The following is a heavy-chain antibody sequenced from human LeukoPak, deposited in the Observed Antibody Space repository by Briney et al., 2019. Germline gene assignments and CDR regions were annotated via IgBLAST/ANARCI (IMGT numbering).Heavy chain of an antibody. CDR1: GFTFSSYE. V-gene: IGHV3-66*01. D-gene: IGHD3-16*02. Sequence: PGGSLRLSCAASGFTFSSYEMNWVRQAPGKGLEWVSVIYSGGNTYYADSVKGRFTISRDNSKNTLYLQMNSLRPEDTAVYYCAKDWSYHYTVDYWGQGTLVTVSS. CDR3: AKDWSYHYTVDY. CDR2: IYSGGNT. J-gene: IGHJ4*02.